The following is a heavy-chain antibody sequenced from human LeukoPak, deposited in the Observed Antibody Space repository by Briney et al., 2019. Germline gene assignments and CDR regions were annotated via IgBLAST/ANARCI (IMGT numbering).Heavy chain of an antibody. CDR2: IWYDGSNK. Sequence: GGSLRLSCAASGFTFGSYGMHWVRQAPGKGLEWVAVIWYDGSNKYYADSVKGRFTISRDNSKKTLYLQMNSLRAEDTAVYYCARDPTAYYDSSGYYLNTIDYWGQGTLVTVSS. J-gene: IGHJ4*02. CDR3: ARDPTAYYDSSGYYLNTIDY. V-gene: IGHV3-33*01. CDR1: GFTFGSYG. D-gene: IGHD3-22*01.